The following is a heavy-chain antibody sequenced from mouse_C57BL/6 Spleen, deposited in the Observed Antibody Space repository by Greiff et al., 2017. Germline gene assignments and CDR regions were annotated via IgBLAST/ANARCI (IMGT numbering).Heavy chain of an antibody. V-gene: IGHV5-4*01. CDR1: GFTFSSYA. CDR3: ARERGSDYFDY. J-gene: IGHJ2*01. Sequence: EVKVVESGGGLVKPGGSLKLSCAASGFTFSSYAMSWVRQTPEKRLEWVATISDGGSYTYYPDNVKGRFTISRDNAKNNLYLQMSHLKSEDTAMYYCARERGSDYFDYWGQGTTLTVSS. CDR2: ISDGGSYT.